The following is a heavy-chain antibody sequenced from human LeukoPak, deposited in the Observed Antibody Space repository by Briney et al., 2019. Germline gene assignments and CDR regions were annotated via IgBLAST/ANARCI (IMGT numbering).Heavy chain of an antibody. CDR1: GGSISSYY. Sequence: SPSETLSLTCTVSGGSISSYYWSWIRQPPGKGLEWIGYIYYSGSTNYNPSLKSRVTISVDKSKNQFSLKLSSVTAADTAVYYCARGHPNYYGPRTLPMDVWGQGTTVTVSS. J-gene: IGHJ6*02. D-gene: IGHD3-10*01. CDR2: IYYSGST. V-gene: IGHV4-59*12. CDR3: ARGHPNYYGPRTLPMDV.